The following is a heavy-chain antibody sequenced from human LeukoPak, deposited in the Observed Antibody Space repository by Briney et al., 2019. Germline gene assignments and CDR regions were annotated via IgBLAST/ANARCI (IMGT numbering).Heavy chain of an antibody. Sequence: GGSLRLSCAASGFTFSSYAMHWVRQAPGKGLEWVVAIKQDGSEKYYVDSVKGRFTISRDNAKNSLYLQMNSLRAEDTAVYYCARGGSYSWFDSWGQGTPVTVSS. CDR3: ARGGSYSWFDS. J-gene: IGHJ5*01. V-gene: IGHV3-7*01. CDR1: GFTFSSYA. CDR2: IKQDGSEK.